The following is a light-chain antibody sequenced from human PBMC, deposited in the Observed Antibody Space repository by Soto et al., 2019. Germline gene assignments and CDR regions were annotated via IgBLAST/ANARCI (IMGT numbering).Light chain of an antibody. V-gene: IGLV1-44*01. CDR1: SSNIGDNY. J-gene: IGLJ3*02. CDR2: TTN. Sequence: QSVLTQPPSVSAAPGQKVTISCSGSSSNIGDNYVSWYQQLPRTAPKLLIYTTNQRPSGVPDRFSGSKSGTSASLAISGLQPEDEADYYCAAWNDSLNGVVFGGGTKVTVL. CDR3: AAWNDSLNGVV.